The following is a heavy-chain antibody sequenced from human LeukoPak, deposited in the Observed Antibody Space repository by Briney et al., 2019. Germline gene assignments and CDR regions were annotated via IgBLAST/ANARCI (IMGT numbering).Heavy chain of an antibody. Sequence: GGSLRLSCAASGFTFSSYEMNWVRQAPGKGLEWVANIKEDGSDKYYVDSLKGRFTISRDNAKNSLYLQMNSLRAEDTAVYYCAKDRTRQAYWGQGTLVTVSS. CDR2: IKEDGSDK. D-gene: IGHD3-3*01. V-gene: IGHV3-7*03. CDR1: GFTFSSYE. J-gene: IGHJ4*02. CDR3: AKDRTRQAY.